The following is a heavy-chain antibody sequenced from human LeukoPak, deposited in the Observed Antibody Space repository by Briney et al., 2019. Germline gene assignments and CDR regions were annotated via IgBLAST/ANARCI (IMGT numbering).Heavy chain of an antibody. CDR2: IYYSGST. CDR1: GGSISSYY. D-gene: IGHD3-3*01. J-gene: IGHJ4*02. CDR3: ARAKRGHDY. Sequence: PSETLSLTCTVSGGSISSYYWSWIRQPPGKGLEWIGYIYYSGSTNYNPSLKSRATISVDTSKNQFSLKLSSVTAADTAVYYCARAKRGHDYWGQGTLVTVSS. V-gene: IGHV4-59*01.